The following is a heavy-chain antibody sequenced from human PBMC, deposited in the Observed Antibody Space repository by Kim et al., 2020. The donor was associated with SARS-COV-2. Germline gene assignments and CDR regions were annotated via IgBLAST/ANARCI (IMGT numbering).Heavy chain of an antibody. CDR3: ARDATGDYAMDV. D-gene: IGHD4-17*01. CDR2: IIPIFGTA. Sequence: SVKVSCKSSGDNFNSYGINWVRQAPGQGLEWMGGIIPIFGTAKHAQKFQGRVTIIADISTTTAYMEVSSLRPEDTAVYYCARDATGDYAMDVWGQGT. CDR1: GDNFNSYG. V-gene: IGHV1-69*06. J-gene: IGHJ6*02.